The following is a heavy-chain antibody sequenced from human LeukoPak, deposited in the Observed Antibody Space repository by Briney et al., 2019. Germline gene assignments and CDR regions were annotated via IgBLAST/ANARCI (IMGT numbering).Heavy chain of an antibody. Sequence: GGSLRLSCAASGFTFSTYAMSWVRQAPGKGLEWVSTISGSGAKTYYADSVKGRFTISRDNSKNTLYLQMNSLRAEDTAVYYCARGALYYYDSNEPPADVWGQGTTVTVSS. J-gene: IGHJ6*02. CDR3: ARGALYYYDSNEPPADV. CDR2: ISGSGAKT. D-gene: IGHD3-22*01. CDR1: GFTFSTYA. V-gene: IGHV3-23*01.